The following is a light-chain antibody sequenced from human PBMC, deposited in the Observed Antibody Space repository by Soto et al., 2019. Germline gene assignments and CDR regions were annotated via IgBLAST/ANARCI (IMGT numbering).Light chain of an antibody. V-gene: IGLV2-8*01. CDR1: SSDVGGYNY. CDR3: SSYAGSNNLGV. J-gene: IGLJ1*01. Sequence: QSALTQPPSASGSPGQSVTISCTGTSSDVGGYNYVSWYQQHPGKAPKLMISEVSKRPSGVPDRFSRSKSGNTASLTVSGLLAEDEADYYCSSYAGSNNLGVLGTGTKVTVL. CDR2: EVS.